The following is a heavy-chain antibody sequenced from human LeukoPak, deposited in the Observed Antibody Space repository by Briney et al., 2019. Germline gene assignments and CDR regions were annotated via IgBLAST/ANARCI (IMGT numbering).Heavy chain of an antibody. J-gene: IGHJ4*02. CDR3: ARDKRSKDIVVVPAAVDY. Sequence: GGSLRLSCAASGFTFSSYSMNWVRQAPGKGLEWVSSISSSSSYICYADSVKGRFTISRDNAKNSLYLQMNSLRAEDTAVYYCARDKRSKDIVVVPAAVDYWGQGTLVTVSS. CDR2: ISSSSSYI. D-gene: IGHD2-2*01. V-gene: IGHV3-21*01. CDR1: GFTFSSYS.